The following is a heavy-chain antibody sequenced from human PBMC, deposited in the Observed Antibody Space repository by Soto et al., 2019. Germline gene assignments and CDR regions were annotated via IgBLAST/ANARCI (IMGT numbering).Heavy chain of an antibody. V-gene: IGHV4-39*01. CDR1: SDSISSSSYY. Sequence: QLQLQESGPGLVKPSETLSLTCTVSSDSISSSSYYWGWIRQPPGGGLEWFGIIYYSGSTYYNPSLKSRVTISVDTSKNQFSLKLSSVTAADTAVYYCARRGYSSGSFDYWGQGSLVTVSS. CDR3: ARRGYSSGSFDY. J-gene: IGHJ4*02. D-gene: IGHD6-19*01. CDR2: IYYSGST.